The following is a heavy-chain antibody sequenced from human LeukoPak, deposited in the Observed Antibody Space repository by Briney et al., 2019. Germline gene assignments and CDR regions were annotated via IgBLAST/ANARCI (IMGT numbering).Heavy chain of an antibody. V-gene: IGHV4-59*01. CDR1: GGSISSYY. CDR2: VYYSGST. Sequence: SETLSLTCTVSGGSISSYYWTWIRQPPGKGLEWIGDVYYSGSTNYNPSLKSRATISVDTSKNQFSLKLSSVTAADTAVYYCARMPYYYDSSGHKSYYFDYWGQGTLVTVSS. D-gene: IGHD3-22*01. CDR3: ARMPYYYDSSGHKSYYFDY. J-gene: IGHJ4*02.